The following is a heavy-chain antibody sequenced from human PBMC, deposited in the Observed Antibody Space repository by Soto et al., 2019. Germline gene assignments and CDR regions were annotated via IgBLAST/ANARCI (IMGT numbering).Heavy chain of an antibody. D-gene: IGHD5-18*01. V-gene: IGHV1-69*12. CDR2: IIPMFGTA. CDR3: ASGIQLWLRRINNGYSG. CDR1: GGTFSTYA. J-gene: IGHJ4*02. Sequence: QVQLVQSGAGVKKPESSVKVSCKAPGGTFSTYAISWVRQAPGQGLEWMGGIIPMFGTANYAQRFQDRVTITADESTNTVYMERSSLRSEDTAVYFCASGIQLWLRRINNGYSGWGQGTLVTVSS.